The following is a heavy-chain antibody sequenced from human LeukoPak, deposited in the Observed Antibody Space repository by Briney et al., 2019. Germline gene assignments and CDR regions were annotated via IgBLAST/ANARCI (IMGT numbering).Heavy chain of an antibody. V-gene: IGHV3-30-3*01. J-gene: IGHJ4*02. CDR1: GFTFSSYA. D-gene: IGHD3-22*01. CDR3: ARDGVDYYDSSGIPFDY. Sequence: PGGSLRLSCAASGFTFSSYAMSWVRQAPGKGLEWVAVISYDGSNKYYADSVKGRFTISRDNSKNTLYLQMNSLRAEDTAVYYCARDGVDYYDSSGIPFDYWGQGTLVTVSS. CDR2: ISYDGSNK.